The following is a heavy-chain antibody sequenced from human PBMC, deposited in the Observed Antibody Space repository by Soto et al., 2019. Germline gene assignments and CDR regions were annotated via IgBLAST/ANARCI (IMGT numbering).Heavy chain of an antibody. J-gene: IGHJ4*02. Sequence: QVQLVESGGGVVQPGRSLRLSCAASGFTFSTYGMHWVRQAPGKGLEWVAVISYDGNTEYYADSVKGRLTISRDNSKNTLYLQMSSLRAEDTAVYYCANNKGANYDFWSGPEYWGQGTLVTVSS. CDR3: ANNKGANYDFWSGPEY. CDR2: ISYDGNTE. V-gene: IGHV3-30*18. D-gene: IGHD3-3*01. CDR1: GFTFSTYG.